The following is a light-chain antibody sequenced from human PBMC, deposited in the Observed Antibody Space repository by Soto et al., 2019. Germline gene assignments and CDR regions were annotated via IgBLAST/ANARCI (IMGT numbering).Light chain of an antibody. CDR2: GHS. CDR1: SSNIGAFCD. J-gene: IGLJ3*02. Sequence: QSVLTQPPSVSGAPGQTFTISCTGSSSNIGAFCDVPWYQQLPGTAPKLLIFGHSNRPSGVPDRFSGSKSGNSASLAITGLQAEDEADYYCQSYECSRSAGVFGGGTKVTVL. V-gene: IGLV1-40*01. CDR3: QSYECSRSAGV.